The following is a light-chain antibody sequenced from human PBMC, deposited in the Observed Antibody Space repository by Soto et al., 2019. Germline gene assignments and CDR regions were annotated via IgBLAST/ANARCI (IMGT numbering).Light chain of an antibody. CDR3: MQGTYWPAT. CDR1: QSLVYSNGNTY. CDR2: EVS. J-gene: IGKJ1*01. Sequence: EVVMTQSPLSLPVTLGQPASISCRSSQSLVYSNGNTYLTWFQQRPGQSPRRLIYEVSKRDSGVPDRFSGSGSGTDFPLKISRVEAEDVGVYYCMQGTYWPATFGQGTKVEIK. V-gene: IGKV2-30*01.